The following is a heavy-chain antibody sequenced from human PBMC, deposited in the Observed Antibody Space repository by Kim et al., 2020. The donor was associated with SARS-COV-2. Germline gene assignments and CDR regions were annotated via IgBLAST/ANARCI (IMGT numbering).Heavy chain of an antibody. D-gene: IGHD3-22*01. J-gene: IGHJ6*02. CDR2: IDYSGST. CDR3: ARIDIGGYFPHYHYYGMDV. Sequence: SETLSLTCTVSGGSIASRSYYWGWIRQPPGKGLEWIANIDYSGSTYYSPSLKSRVTVSVDTSKNQFSLKLSSVTAADTAIYYCARIDIGGYFPHYHYYGMDVWGQGTTVTVSS. V-gene: IGHV4-39*01. CDR1: GGSIASRSYY.